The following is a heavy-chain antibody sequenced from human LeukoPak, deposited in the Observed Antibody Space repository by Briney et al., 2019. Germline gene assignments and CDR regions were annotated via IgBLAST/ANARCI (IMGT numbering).Heavy chain of an antibody. CDR3: ASCEQDV. Sequence: PSETLSLTCAVYGGSFSGYYWSWIRQPPGKGLEWIGEINHSGSTNYNPSLKSRVTISVDTSKNQFSLELSSVTAADTAVYYCASCEQDVWGKGNTVTGSS. V-gene: IGHV4-34*01. CDR2: INHSGST. D-gene: IGHD1/OR15-1a*01. J-gene: IGHJ6*04. CDR1: GGSFSGYY.